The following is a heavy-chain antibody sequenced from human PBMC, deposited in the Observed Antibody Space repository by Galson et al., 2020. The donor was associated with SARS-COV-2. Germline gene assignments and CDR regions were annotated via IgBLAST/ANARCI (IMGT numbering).Heavy chain of an antibody. CDR3: ARMLSYYYGMDV. CDR1: GFTFSSYG. J-gene: IGHJ6*02. CDR2: IWYDGSNK. D-gene: IGHD3-10*02. Sequence: GESLKISCAASGFTFSSYGMHWVRQAPGKGLEWVAVIWYDGSNKYYADSVKGRFTISRDNSKNTLYLQMNSLRAEDTAVYYCARMLSYYYGMDVWGQGTTFTVSS. V-gene: IGHV3-33*01.